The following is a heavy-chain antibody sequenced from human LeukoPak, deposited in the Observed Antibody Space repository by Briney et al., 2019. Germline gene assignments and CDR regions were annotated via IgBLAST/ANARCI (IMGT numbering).Heavy chain of an antibody. J-gene: IGHJ4*02. V-gene: IGHV1-24*01. CDR3: ATVSF. Sequence: ASVKVSCKASGGTFSSYAISWVRQAPGKGLEWMGGCNPEDGETIYAQKFQGRVTMTEDTSTDTAYMELSSLRSEDTAVYYCATVSFWGQGTLVTVSS. D-gene: IGHD2/OR15-2a*01. CDR2: CNPEDGET. CDR1: GGTFSSYA.